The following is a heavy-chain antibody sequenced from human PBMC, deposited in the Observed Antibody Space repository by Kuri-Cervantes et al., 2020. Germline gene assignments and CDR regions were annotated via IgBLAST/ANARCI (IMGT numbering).Heavy chain of an antibody. Sequence: GGSLRLSCAASGFTFDDYAMHWVRQAPGKGLEWVSGISWNSGSIGYADSVKGRFTISRDNAKNSLYLQMNSLRAGDTAVYYCARGDGYNSDAFDYWGQGTLVTVSS. CDR3: ARGDGYNSDAFDY. CDR2: ISWNSGSI. J-gene: IGHJ4*02. D-gene: IGHD5-24*01. V-gene: IGHV3-9*01. CDR1: GFTFDDYA.